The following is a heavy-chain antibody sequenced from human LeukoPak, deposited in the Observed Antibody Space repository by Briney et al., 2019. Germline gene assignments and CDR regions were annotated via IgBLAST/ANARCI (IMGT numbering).Heavy chain of an antibody. Sequence: GGSLRLSCAASGFTFSSYGMHWVRQAPGKGLEWVAVISYDGSNKYYVDSVKGRFTISRDNSKNTLYLQVNSLRAEDTAVYYCVKDPNGYRPSHFDYWGQGTLVTVSS. J-gene: IGHJ4*02. CDR1: GFTFSSYG. D-gene: IGHD5-24*01. CDR2: ISYDGSNK. V-gene: IGHV3-30*18. CDR3: VKDPNGYRPSHFDY.